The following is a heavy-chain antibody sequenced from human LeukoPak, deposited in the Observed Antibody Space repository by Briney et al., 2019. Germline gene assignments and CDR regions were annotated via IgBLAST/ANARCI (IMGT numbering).Heavy chain of an antibody. Sequence: SETLSLTCTVSGGSISSYYWSWIRQPPGKGLEWIGYIYYSGNTNYNPSLKSRVTILVDTSKNQFSVKLSSVTAADTAVYYCARGRKYYDILTGYLTYFDYWGQGTLVTVSS. CDR3: ARGRKYYDILTGYLTYFDY. V-gene: IGHV4-59*01. D-gene: IGHD3-9*01. J-gene: IGHJ4*02. CDR2: IYYSGNT. CDR1: GGSISSYY.